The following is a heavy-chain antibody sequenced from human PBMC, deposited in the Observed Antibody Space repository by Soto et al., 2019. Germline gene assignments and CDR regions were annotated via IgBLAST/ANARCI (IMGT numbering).Heavy chain of an antibody. CDR1: GFTFSSYS. Sequence: GSLRLSCAASGFTFSSYSMNWVRQAAGKGLEWVSSISSSSSYIYYADSVKGRFTISRDNAKNSLYLQMNSLRAEDTAVYYCVRDINEILGKPFDHWGHGTLLTGSS. J-gene: IGHJ4*01. D-gene: IGHD1-1*01. CDR2: ISSSSSYI. CDR3: VRDINEILGKPFDH. V-gene: IGHV3-21*01.